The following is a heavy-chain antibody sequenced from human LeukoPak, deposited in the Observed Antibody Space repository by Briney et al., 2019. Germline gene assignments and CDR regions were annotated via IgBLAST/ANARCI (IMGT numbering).Heavy chain of an antibody. Sequence: GGSLRPSCAASGCTVSSNYMSWVRQAPGKGLEWVSVIYSGGSTYYADSVKGRFTISRDNSKNTLYLQMNSLRAEDTAVYYCAGAFYDYWGQGTLVTVSS. J-gene: IGHJ4*02. V-gene: IGHV3-53*01. CDR3: AGAFYDY. CDR2: IYSGGST. CDR1: GCTVSSNY.